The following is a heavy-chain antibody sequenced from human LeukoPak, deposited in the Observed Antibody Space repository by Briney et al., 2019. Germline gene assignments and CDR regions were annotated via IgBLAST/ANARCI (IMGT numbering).Heavy chain of an antibody. CDR2: IYYSGST. Sequence: SEILSLTCTVSGGSISSSSYYWGWIRQPPGKGLEWIGSIYYSGSTYYNPSLKSRVTISVDTSKNQFSLKLSSVTAADTAVYYCARQSIAVAGPIDYWGQGTLVTVSS. D-gene: IGHD6-19*01. J-gene: IGHJ4*02. V-gene: IGHV4-39*01. CDR1: GGSISSSSYY. CDR3: ARQSIAVAGPIDY.